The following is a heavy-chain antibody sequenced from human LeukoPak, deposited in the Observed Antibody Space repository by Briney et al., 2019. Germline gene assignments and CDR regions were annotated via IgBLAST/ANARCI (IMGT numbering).Heavy chain of an antibody. CDR2: ISSSSSYI. D-gene: IGHD3-22*01. CDR1: GFTFSTYA. Sequence: GSLRLSCAASGFTFSTYAMSWVRQAPGKGLEWVSSISSSSSYIYYADSVKGRFTISRDNAKNSLYLQMNSLRAEDTAVYYCARSSPRVTMIVVVDFQHWGQGTLVTVSS. CDR3: ARSSPRVTMIVVVDFQH. J-gene: IGHJ1*01. V-gene: IGHV3-21*01.